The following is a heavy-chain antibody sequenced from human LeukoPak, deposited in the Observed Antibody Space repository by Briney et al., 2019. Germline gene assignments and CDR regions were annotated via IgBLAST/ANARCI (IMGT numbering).Heavy chain of an antibody. Sequence: GESLKISCKGSGYSFTSYWIGWVRQMPGKGLEWMGIIYPGDSDTRYSPSFQGQVTISADTSISTSYLQWSSLRASDTAMYYCARPRDADSYYFDYWGQGTLVTVSS. CDR2: IYPGDSDT. D-gene: IGHD5-24*01. CDR3: ARPRDADSYYFDY. V-gene: IGHV5-51*01. J-gene: IGHJ4*02. CDR1: GYSFTSYW.